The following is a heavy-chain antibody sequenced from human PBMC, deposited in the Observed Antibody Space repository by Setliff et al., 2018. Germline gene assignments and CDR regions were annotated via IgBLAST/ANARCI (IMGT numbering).Heavy chain of an antibody. CDR1: GFTFRNYA. CDR3: ARLVDYYYYYMDV. D-gene: IGHD2-2*01. Sequence: GGSLRLSCAASGFTFRNYAMSWVRQAPGKGLEWVSSISPSGGDIYYADSVKGRFTISRDNAKNSLYLQMNSLRAEDTAVYFCARLVDYYYYYMDVWGKGTTVTVS. J-gene: IGHJ6*03. V-gene: IGHV3-23*01. CDR2: ISPSGGDI.